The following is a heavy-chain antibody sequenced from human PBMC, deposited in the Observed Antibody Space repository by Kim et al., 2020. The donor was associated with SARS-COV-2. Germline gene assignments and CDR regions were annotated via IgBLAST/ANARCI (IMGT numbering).Heavy chain of an antibody. CDR1: GFTFSNYA. V-gene: IGHV3-64*01. J-gene: IGHJ3*01. Sequence: GGSLRLSCAASGFTFSNYAMHWVRQAPGKGLEYLSVITNNGGSTYYAKSVKGRFTISRDNSKNTLYLQMGSLRAEDEGVYYCVRDWSGDGYSWGADGFDVWGQGTMVTVSS. CDR2: ITNNGGST. D-gene: IGHD3-3*01. CDR3: VRDWSGDGYSWGADGFDV.